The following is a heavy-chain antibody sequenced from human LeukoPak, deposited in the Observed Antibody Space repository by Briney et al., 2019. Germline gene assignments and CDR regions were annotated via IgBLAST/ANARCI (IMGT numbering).Heavy chain of an antibody. J-gene: IGHJ3*02. V-gene: IGHV3-21*01. Sequence: GGSLRLSCAASGFIFDDYGMSWVRQAPGKGLEWVSSISSSSSYIYYADSVKGRFTISRDNAKNSLYLQMNSLRAEDTAVYYCARDGTSGSCGAFDIWGQGTMVTVSS. D-gene: IGHD1-26*01. CDR3: ARDGTSGSCGAFDI. CDR2: ISSSSSYI. CDR1: GFIFDDYG.